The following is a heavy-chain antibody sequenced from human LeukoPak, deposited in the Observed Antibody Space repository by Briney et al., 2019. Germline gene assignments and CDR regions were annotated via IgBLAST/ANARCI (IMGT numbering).Heavy chain of an antibody. Sequence: GGSLRLSCSASGFTFSKFWMSWVRQAPGKGLKWVANIKQDGSVKYYVDSVKGRFTISRDDAENSLYLQMNSLRAEDTAVYYCARDGNDYGDPLFDYWGQGTLVTVSS. CDR2: IKQDGSVK. V-gene: IGHV3-7*03. CDR1: GFTFSKFW. CDR3: ARDGNDYGDPLFDY. J-gene: IGHJ4*02. D-gene: IGHD4-17*01.